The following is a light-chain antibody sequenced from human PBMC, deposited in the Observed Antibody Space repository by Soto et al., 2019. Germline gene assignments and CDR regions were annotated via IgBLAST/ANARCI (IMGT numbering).Light chain of an antibody. CDR1: QSVSSN. CDR2: GAS. J-gene: IGKJ1*01. V-gene: IGKV3-15*01. CDR3: QQYNNWPPWT. Sequence: EMVMTQSPATLSVSPGERATLSCRASQSVSSNLAWYQQKPGQAPRLLIYGASTRATGIPARFSGSGSGTAFTLTISSLQSEDFAVYYCQQYNNWPPWTFGQGTTVEIK.